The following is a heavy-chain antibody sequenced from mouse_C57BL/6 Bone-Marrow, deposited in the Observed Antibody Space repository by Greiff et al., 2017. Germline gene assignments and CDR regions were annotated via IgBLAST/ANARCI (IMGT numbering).Heavy chain of an antibody. J-gene: IGHJ2*01. CDR3: ARVGYGRSYFDY. V-gene: IGHV3-6*01. CDR2: ISYDGSN. D-gene: IGHD1-1*01. Sequence: EVQRVESGPGLVKPSQSLSLTCSVTGYSITSGYYWNWIRQFPGNKLEWMGYISYDGSNNYNPSLKNRISITRDTSKNQFFLKLNSVTTEDTATYYCARVGYGRSYFDYWGQGTTLTVSS. CDR1: GYSITSGYY.